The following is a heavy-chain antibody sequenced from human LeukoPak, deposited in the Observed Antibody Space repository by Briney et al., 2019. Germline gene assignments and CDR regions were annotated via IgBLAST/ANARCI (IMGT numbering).Heavy chain of an antibody. D-gene: IGHD1-26*01. CDR3: GMSGDRVPLQDVDFDV. CDR1: GYSFTSYC. Sequence: GESLKISCKVSGYSFTSYCIGWVRQMPGKGLEWMGIIYPGDSGPTYSPSFQGQVTISVDKSINTAYLQWSSLQASDTAMYYCGMSGDRVPLQDVDFDVWGQGTMVTVST. CDR2: IYPGDSGP. V-gene: IGHV5-51*01. J-gene: IGHJ3*01.